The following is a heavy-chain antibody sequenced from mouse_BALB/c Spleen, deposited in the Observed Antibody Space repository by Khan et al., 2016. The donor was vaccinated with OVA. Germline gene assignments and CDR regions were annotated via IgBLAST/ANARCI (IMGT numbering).Heavy chain of an antibody. D-gene: IGHD1-1*01. CDR1: GFSLSRYN. J-gene: IGHJ4*01. CDR3: ARAYGTSLGYYAMDD. CDR2: IWSGGST. V-gene: IGHV2-6-4*01. Sequence: QVQLQESGPGLVAPSQSLSITCTVSGFSLSRYNIHWIRQPPGKGLEWLGMIWSGGSTDYNSALKSRMRISKDNSKSQAFLKMNSLQTDDTAVYCCARAYGTSLGYYAMDDWGQGTSVTVSS.